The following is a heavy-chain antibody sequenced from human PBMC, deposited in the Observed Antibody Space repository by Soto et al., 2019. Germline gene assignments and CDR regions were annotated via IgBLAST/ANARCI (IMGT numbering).Heavy chain of an antibody. V-gene: IGHV1-46*01. Sequence: ASVKVSCKASGYTFTSYYMHWVRQAPGQGLEWMGIINPSGGSTSYAQKFQGRVTMTRDTSTSTVYMELSSLRSEDTAVYYCARGVTIFGVVTRGYNWFDPWGQGTLVTVSS. CDR2: INPSGGST. D-gene: IGHD3-3*01. CDR1: GYTFTSYY. J-gene: IGHJ5*02. CDR3: ARGVTIFGVVTRGYNWFDP.